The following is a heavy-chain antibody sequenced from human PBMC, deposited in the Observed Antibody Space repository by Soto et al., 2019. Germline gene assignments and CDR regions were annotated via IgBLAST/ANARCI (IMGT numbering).Heavy chain of an antibody. Sequence: PSETLSLTCTVSGGSISSYYWSWIRQPPGKGLEWIGYIYYAGSTKYNPSLNSRVTISVDTSKNQFSLTVTSVTAADTAVYYCARPVTPWGQGTLVTVSS. CDR3: ARPVTP. J-gene: IGHJ5*02. CDR1: GGSISSYY. CDR2: IYYAGST. D-gene: IGHD3-16*02. V-gene: IGHV4-59*08.